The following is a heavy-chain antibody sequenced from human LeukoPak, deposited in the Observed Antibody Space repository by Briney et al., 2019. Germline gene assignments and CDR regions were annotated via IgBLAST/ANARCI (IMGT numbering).Heavy chain of an antibody. V-gene: IGHV1-69*06. Sequence: EASVKVSCKASGGTFSSYAISWVRQAPGQGLEWMGGIIPIFGTANYAQKFQGRVTITADKSTSTTYMELSSLRSEDTAVYYCARGGVANYYYMDVWGKGTTVTVSS. CDR3: ARGGVANYYYMDV. CDR1: GGTFSSYA. CDR2: IIPIFGTA. D-gene: IGHD3-10*01. J-gene: IGHJ6*03.